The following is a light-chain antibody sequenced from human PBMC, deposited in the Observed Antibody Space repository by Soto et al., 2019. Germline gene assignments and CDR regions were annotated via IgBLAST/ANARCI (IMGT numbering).Light chain of an antibody. CDR1: QSVSSSY. CDR2: GAS. V-gene: IGKV3-20*01. Sequence: EIVLTQSPATLSLSPGERATPSCRASQSVSSSYLAWYQQKPGQAPRLLIYGASSRATGIPDRFSGSGSGTDFTLTISRLEPEDFAVYYCQQYGSSQWTFGQGTKVDIK. CDR3: QQYGSSQWT. J-gene: IGKJ1*01.